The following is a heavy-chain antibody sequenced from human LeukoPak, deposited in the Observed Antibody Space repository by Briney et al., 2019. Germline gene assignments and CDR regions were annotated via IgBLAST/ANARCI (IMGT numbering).Heavy chain of an antibody. CDR2: IYYSGST. CDR1: GGSISSYY. V-gene: IGHV4-59*01. D-gene: IGHD3-10*01. Sequence: SETLSLTYTVSGGSISSYYWSWIRQPPGKGLEWIGHIYYSGSTNYNPSLTSRLTISVDTSKNQFSLKLSSVTAADTAVYYCARDRAGFDYWGQGTLVTVSS. CDR3: ARDRAGFDY. J-gene: IGHJ4*02.